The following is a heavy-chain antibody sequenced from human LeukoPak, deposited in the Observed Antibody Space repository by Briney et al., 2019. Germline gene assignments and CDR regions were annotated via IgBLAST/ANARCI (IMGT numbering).Heavy chain of an antibody. CDR1: GFTFSSYW. CDR3: AKGSKTHYYYYYGMDV. J-gene: IGHJ6*02. Sequence: GGSLRLSCAASGFTFSSYWMHWVRQAPGKGLVWVSRINSDGSSTSYADSVKGRFTISRDNSKNTLYLQMNSLRAEDTAVYYCAKGSKTHYYYYYGMDVWGQGTTVTVSS. CDR2: INSDGSST. V-gene: IGHV3-74*01.